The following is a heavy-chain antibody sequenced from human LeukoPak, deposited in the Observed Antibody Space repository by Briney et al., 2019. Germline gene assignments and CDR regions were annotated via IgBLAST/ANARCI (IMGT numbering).Heavy chain of an antibody. CDR2: INHSGST. V-gene: IGHV4-34*01. Sequence: SETLSLTCAVSGGSFSGYSWSWIRQPPGKGLEWIGEINHSGSTNYNPSLKSRVTISVDTSKNQFSLRLIPVTAADTAVYYCAREGGYLQLRYFDYWGQGTLVTVSS. J-gene: IGHJ4*02. CDR3: AREGGYLQLRYFDY. CDR1: GGSFSGYS. D-gene: IGHD5-24*01.